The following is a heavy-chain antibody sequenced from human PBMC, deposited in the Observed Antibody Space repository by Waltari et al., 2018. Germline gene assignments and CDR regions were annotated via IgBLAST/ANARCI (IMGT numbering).Heavy chain of an antibody. D-gene: IGHD3-10*01. CDR1: GFTFSNYR. V-gene: IGHV3-48*04. J-gene: IGHJ6*03. CDR3: ARSLMGYYYYMDV. CDR2: ITIINNAK. Sequence: EVQLVESGGGLVQPGGSLRLSCAASGFTFSNYRMNWVRQAPGKGLEWVSHITIINNAKSYADSVRGRFTISRDNAKDSLYLEMSSLRPEDTAIYYCARSLMGYYYYMDVWGKGTTVTISS.